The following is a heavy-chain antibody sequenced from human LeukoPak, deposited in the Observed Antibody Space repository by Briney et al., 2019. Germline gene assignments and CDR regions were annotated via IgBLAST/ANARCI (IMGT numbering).Heavy chain of an antibody. D-gene: IGHD6-13*01. CDR3: ARDLPYRIAAAGTPNWFDP. Sequence: ASVKVSCKASGGTFSSYAISWVRQAPGQGLEWMGGIIPIFGTANYAQKFQGRVTMTRNTSISTAYMELSSLRSEDTAVYYCARDLPYRIAAAGTPNWFDPWGQGTLVTVSS. J-gene: IGHJ5*02. V-gene: IGHV1-69*05. CDR1: GGTFSSYA. CDR2: IIPIFGTA.